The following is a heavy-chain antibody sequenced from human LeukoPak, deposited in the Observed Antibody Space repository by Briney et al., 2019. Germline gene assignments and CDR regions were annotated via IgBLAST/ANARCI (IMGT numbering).Heavy chain of an antibody. CDR3: AKDLSYLVDY. D-gene: IGHD1-26*01. CDR1: GFTFSSYA. CDR2: ISGSGGST. Sequence: GGSLRLSCAAPGFTFSSYAMSWVRQAPGKGLEWVSAISGSGGSTYYADSVKGRFTISRDNSKNTLYLRMNSLRAEDTAVYYCAKDLSYLVDYWGQGTLVTVSS. V-gene: IGHV3-23*01. J-gene: IGHJ4*02.